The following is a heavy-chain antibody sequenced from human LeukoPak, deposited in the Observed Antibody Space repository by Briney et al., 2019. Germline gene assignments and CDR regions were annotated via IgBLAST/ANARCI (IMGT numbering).Heavy chain of an antibody. D-gene: IGHD3-10*01. CDR2: ISYDGSNK. J-gene: IGHJ4*02. V-gene: IGHV3-30*18. Sequence: PGGSLRLSCAASGFTFSSYGMHWVRQAPGKGLEWVAFISYDGSNKYYADSVKGRFTISRDNSKNTLYLQMNSLRAEDTAVYYCAKDETMVRGVTPGPDYWGQGTLVTVSS. CDR3: AKDETMVRGVTPGPDY. CDR1: GFTFSSYG.